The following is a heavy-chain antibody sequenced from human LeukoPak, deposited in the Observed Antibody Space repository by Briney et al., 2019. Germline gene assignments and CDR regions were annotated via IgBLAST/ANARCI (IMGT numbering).Heavy chain of an antibody. CDR3: ARDQRDWSSSWNLNNWFDP. J-gene: IGHJ5*02. V-gene: IGHV4-4*07. Sequence: SETLSLTCTVSGGSISSYYWSWIRQPAGKGLEWIGRIYTSGSTNYNPFLKSRVTMSVDTSKNQFSLKLSSVTAADTAVYYCARDQRDWSSSWNLNNWFDPWGQGTLVTVSS. CDR1: GGSISSYY. CDR2: IYTSGST. D-gene: IGHD6-13*01.